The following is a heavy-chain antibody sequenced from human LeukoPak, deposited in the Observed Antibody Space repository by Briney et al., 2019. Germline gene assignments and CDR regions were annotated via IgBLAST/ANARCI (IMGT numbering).Heavy chain of an antibody. V-gene: IGHV3-7*05. D-gene: IGHD2-15*01. J-gene: IGHJ4*02. Sequence: GGSLRLSCAASGFTFSSYWMSWVRQAPGKGLEWVANIKQDGSDKYYVDSVKGRFTISRDNSKNTLYLQMNSLRAEDTAVYYCAKDLRERDQYCGGGSCYYDYWGQGTLVTVSS. CDR1: GFTFSSYW. CDR2: IKQDGSDK. CDR3: AKDLRERDQYCGGGSCYYDY.